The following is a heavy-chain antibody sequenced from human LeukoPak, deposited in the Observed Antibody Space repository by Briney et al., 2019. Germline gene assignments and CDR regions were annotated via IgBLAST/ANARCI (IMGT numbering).Heavy chain of an antibody. V-gene: IGHV3-33*01. J-gene: IGHJ4*02. CDR2: TRFDGSIK. CDR1: GFIFSDYG. D-gene: IGHD1-1*01. Sequence: GGSLRLSCAVSGFIFSDYGFQWVRQAPGKGLEWVAVTRFDGSIKQYADSVKGRFTISRDDSKNTLYLQMNFLKSEDTAVYYCARWGGTRQYYFDYWGQGTLVTVSS. CDR3: ARWGGTRQYYFDY.